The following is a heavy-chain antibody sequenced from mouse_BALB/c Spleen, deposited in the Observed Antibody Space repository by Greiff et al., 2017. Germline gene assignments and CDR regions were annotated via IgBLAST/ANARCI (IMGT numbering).Heavy chain of an antibody. V-gene: IGHV1-80*01. CDR3: AREGTRLRPFAD. Sequence: VQLQQSGAELVRPGSSVKISCKASGYAFSSYWMNWVKQRPGQGLEWIGQIYPGDGDTNYNGKFKGKATLTADKSSSTAYMQLSSLTSEDSAVYFCAREGTRLRPFADWGQGTLVTVSA. CDR1: GYAFSSYW. D-gene: IGHD1-2*01. CDR2: IYPGDGDT. J-gene: IGHJ3*01.